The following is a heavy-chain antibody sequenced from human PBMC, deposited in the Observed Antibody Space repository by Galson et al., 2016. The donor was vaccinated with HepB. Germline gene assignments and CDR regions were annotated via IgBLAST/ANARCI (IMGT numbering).Heavy chain of an antibody. CDR1: GFVFSRYA. CDR3: AKRGAAADTLPYYYALDF. J-gene: IGHJ6*02. Sequence: SLRLSCAASGFVFSRYAMTWVRQAPGKGLEWVAAIRDSGVVTYYADSVKSRFTISRDNHKNTLYLQMNSLRDEDTAVYYCAKRGAAADTLPYYYALDFWGQGTTVTVSS. CDR2: IRDSGVVT. V-gene: IGHV3-23*01. D-gene: IGHD6-13*01.